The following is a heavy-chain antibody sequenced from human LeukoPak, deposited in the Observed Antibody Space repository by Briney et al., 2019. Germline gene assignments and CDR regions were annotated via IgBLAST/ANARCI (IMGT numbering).Heavy chain of an antibody. J-gene: IGHJ4*02. Sequence: ASVKVSCKASGYTFLSHGVHWVRQAPGQRLEWMGMINVGNGNTQYSQNFQGRVTFSRDISANTIYMDLSSLRIEDTAIYYCARADGPRTWTINYWGRGTLITVSS. CDR3: ARADGPRTWTINY. CDR2: INVGNGNT. CDR1: GYTFLSHG. D-gene: IGHD3/OR15-3a*01. V-gene: IGHV1-3*01.